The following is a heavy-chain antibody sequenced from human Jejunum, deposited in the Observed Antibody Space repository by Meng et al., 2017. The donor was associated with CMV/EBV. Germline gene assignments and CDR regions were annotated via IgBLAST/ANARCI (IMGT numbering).Heavy chain of an antibody. CDR3: ARYYCEGGSCFIDY. Sequence: SGFTLSSYWMSWVRLAPGEGLGWLAKIGRDGSGADYVDSLEGRFTISRDNAKNSMYLQMNSLRAEDTAVYYCARYYCEGGSCFIDYWGHGTLVTVSS. J-gene: IGHJ4*01. D-gene: IGHD2-15*01. V-gene: IGHV3-7*01. CDR1: GFTLSSYW. CDR2: IGRDGSGA.